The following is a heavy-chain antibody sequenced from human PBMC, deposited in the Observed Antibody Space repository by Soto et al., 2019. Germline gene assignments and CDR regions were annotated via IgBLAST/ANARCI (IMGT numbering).Heavy chain of an antibody. V-gene: IGHV5-51*01. CDR2: IYPGDSDT. Sequence: EVLKISCKGSGYSFTSYWLGWVRPMPGKGLEWVGIIYPGDSDTRYSPSFQGQGTNTYDTSTSTAYLQWTSLKASDTPKHYSASLRVRGSSLPNYSYYYSMDVWGQGTTVTVSS. CDR1: GYSFTSYW. J-gene: IGHJ6*02. CDR3: ASLRVRGSSLPNYSYYYSMDV. D-gene: IGHD1-26*01.